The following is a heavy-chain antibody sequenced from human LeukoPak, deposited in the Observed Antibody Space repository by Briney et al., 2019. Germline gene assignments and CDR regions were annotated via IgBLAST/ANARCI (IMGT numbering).Heavy chain of an antibody. D-gene: IGHD5-12*01. CDR2: IGKGGDT. CDR1: GLTFSTYD. J-gene: IGHJ3*01. CDR3: ARGGYSGFDV. Sequence: GGSLRLSCAASGLTFSTYDMHWVRQATGEGLEWVSGIGKGGDTYYVGSVKGRFTISRENAKNSLYLQMNSLRSGDTAVYYCARGGYSGFDVWGQGTVVTVSS. V-gene: IGHV3-13*04.